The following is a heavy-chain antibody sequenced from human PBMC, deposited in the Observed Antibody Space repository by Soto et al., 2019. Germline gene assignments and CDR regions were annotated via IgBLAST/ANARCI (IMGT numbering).Heavy chain of an antibody. CDR2: ISAYNGNT. CDR1: GYTFTSYG. Sequence: ASVKVSCKAPGYTFTSYGISWVRQAPGQGLEWMGWISAYNGNTNYAQKLQGRVTMTTDTSTSTAYMELRSLRSDDTAVYYCARDSSGWYGNWFDPWGQGTLVTVSS. CDR3: ARDSSGWYGNWFDP. V-gene: IGHV1-18*01. J-gene: IGHJ5*02. D-gene: IGHD6-19*01.